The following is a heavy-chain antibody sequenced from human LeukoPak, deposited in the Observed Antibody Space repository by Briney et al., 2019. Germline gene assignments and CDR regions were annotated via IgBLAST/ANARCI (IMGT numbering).Heavy chain of an antibody. Sequence: GGSLRLSCAASGFTFSSYGMHWVRQAPGKGLEWVAVIWYDGSNKYYADSVKGRFTISRDNSKNTLYLQMNSLRAEDTAVYYXXXXXXXAIIAVAGTSAFDIWGQGTMVTVSS. CDR3: XXXXXXAIIAVAGTSAFDI. D-gene: IGHD6-19*01. CDR2: IWYDGSNK. J-gene: IGHJ3*02. V-gene: IGHV3-33*01. CDR1: GFTFSSYG.